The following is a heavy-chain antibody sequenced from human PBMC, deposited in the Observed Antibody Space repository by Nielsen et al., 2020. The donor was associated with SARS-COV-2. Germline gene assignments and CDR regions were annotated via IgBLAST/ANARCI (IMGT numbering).Heavy chain of an antibody. J-gene: IGHJ4*02. Sequence: ASVKVSCKASGYTFTSYGISWERQAPGQGLEWMGWISAYNGNTNYAQKLQGRVTMTTDTSTSTAYMELRSLRSDDTAVYYCARWRAGGYNNDYWGQGTLVTVSS. CDR1: GYTFTSYG. CDR2: ISAYNGNT. V-gene: IGHV1-18*01. D-gene: IGHD5-24*01. CDR3: ARWRAGGYNNDY.